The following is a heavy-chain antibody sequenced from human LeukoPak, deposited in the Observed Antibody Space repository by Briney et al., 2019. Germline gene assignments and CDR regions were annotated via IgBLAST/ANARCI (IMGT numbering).Heavy chain of an antibody. CDR2: IYYSGST. D-gene: IGHD3-22*01. J-gene: IGHJ5*02. Sequence: SETLSLTCTVSGGSISSSSYYWGWIRQPRGKGLEWIGSIYYSGSTYYNPSLKSRVTISVDTSKNQFSLKLSSVTAADTAVYYCARQDYYDSSGYQIHNWFDPWGPGTLVTVSS. CDR1: GGSISSSSYY. CDR3: ARQDYYDSSGYQIHNWFDP. V-gene: IGHV4-39*01.